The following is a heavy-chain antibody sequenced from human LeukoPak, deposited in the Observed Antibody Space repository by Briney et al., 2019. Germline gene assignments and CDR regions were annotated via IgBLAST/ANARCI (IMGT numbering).Heavy chain of an antibody. Sequence: PSETLSLTCIVSGGSISSSSYNWGWIRQSPGKGLEWIGSIYYSGSTYYNPSLKSRLTISVDASKNQFSLQLNSVTPEDTAVYYCARGAFGDLFHSRPYYYGMDVWGQGTTVTVSS. D-gene: IGHD3-16*01. CDR3: ARGAFGDLFHSRPYYYGMDV. CDR2: IYYSGST. CDR1: GGSISSSSYN. J-gene: IGHJ6*02. V-gene: IGHV4-39*01.